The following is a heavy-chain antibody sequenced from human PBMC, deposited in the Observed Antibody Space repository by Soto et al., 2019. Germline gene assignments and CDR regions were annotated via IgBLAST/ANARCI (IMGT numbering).Heavy chain of an antibody. D-gene: IGHD6-13*01. CDR2: IYYSGST. J-gene: IGHJ3*02. CDR3: VRVPRYSSRESGAFDI. V-gene: IGHV4-59*01. CDR1: GGSISGYY. Sequence: SETLSLTCTVSGGSISGYYWSWIRQPPGKGLEWIGYIYYSGSTSYNPSLKSRLTISVDTSKNQFSLRLTSVTAADTAVYYCVRVPRYSSRESGAFDIWGQGTMVTVS.